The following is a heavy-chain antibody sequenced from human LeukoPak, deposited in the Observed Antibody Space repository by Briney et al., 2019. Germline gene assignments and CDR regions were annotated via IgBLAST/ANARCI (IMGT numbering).Heavy chain of an antibody. CDR2: IKQDGSEK. CDR1: GFTFGKYW. V-gene: IGHV3-7*03. D-gene: IGHD2-21*01. Sequence: GGSLRLSCVASGFTFGKYWMSWVRQAPGKGLEWVANIKQDGSEKYYVDSVKGRFTISRDNAKNSLYLQMNSLRAEDTAVYYCAREDIYAFDIWGQGTMVTVSS. CDR3: AREDIYAFDI. J-gene: IGHJ3*02.